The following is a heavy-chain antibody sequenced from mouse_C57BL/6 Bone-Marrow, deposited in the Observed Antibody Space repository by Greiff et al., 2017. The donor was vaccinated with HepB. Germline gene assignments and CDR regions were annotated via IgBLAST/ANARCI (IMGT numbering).Heavy chain of an antibody. J-gene: IGHJ2*01. V-gene: IGHV1-81*01. CDR2: IYPRSGNN. CDR3: ARFRYYGRSYWLFDY. Sequence: QVQLKESGAELARPGASVKLSCKASGYTFTSYGISWVKQRTGQGLEWIGEIYPRSGNNYYNEKFKGKATLTADKSSSTAYMELRSLTSEDSAVYFCARFRYYGRSYWLFDYWGQGTTLTVSS. D-gene: IGHD1-1*01. CDR1: GYTFTSYG.